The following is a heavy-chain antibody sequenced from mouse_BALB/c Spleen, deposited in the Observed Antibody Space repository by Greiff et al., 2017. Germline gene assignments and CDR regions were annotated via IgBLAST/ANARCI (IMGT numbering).Heavy chain of an antibody. V-gene: IGHV7-3*02. J-gene: IGHJ3*01. CDR2: IRNKANGYTT. Sequence: EVKLVESGGGLVQPGGSLRLSCATSGFTFTDYYMSWVRQPPGKALEWLGFIRNKANGYTTEYSASVKGRFTISRDNSQSILYLQMNTLRAEDSATYYCARDKYGILAYWGQGTLVTVSA. CDR3: ARDKYGILAY. D-gene: IGHD2-10*02. CDR1: GFTFTDYY.